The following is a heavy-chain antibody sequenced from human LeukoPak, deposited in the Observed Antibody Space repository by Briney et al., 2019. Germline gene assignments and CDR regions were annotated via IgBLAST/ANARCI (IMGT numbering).Heavy chain of an antibody. CDR2: ISSSSSYI. Sequence: GGSLRLSCGASGFTFSSYSMNWVRQAPGKGLEWVSSISSSSSYIYYADSVKGRFTISRDNAKNSLYLQMNSLRAEDTAVYYCARDYDILTGYYPIHYYYYGMDVWGKGTTVTVSS. CDR3: ARDYDILTGYYPIHYYYYGMDV. D-gene: IGHD3-9*01. CDR1: GFTFSSYS. J-gene: IGHJ6*04. V-gene: IGHV3-21*01.